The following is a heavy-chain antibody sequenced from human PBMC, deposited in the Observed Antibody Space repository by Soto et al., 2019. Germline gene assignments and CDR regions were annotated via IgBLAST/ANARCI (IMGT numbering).Heavy chain of an antibody. CDR1: LFTVSNAY. Sequence: GGSLRLSCSASLFTVSNAYMNWVLHSPCKFLEWVSGIYSGATTSYADSVKGRFTISRDNSENTVSLQMNSLRVEDTAVYYCARLGTYYESWSGLRALEVWGQGTTVTVSS. J-gene: IGHJ6*02. V-gene: IGHV3-53*01. CDR3: ARLGTYYESWSGLRALEV. D-gene: IGHD3-3*01. CDR2: IYSGATT.